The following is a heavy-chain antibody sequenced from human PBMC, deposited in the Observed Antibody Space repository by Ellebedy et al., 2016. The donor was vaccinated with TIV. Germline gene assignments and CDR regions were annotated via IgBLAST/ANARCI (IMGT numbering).Heavy chain of an antibody. CDR3: AKGCSSTSCSGDYYYGMTV. CDR2: INPDTGDT. D-gene: IGHD2-2*01. V-gene: IGHV1-2*02. Sequence: ASVKVSCKASGYTFTGDYMHWVRQASGQGLAWMGWINPDTGDTNYAQKFQGRVTMTRDTSITTAYMELSRLRSDDTAVYYCAKGCSSTSCSGDYYYGMTVWGQGTTFTVSS. CDR1: GYTFTGDY. J-gene: IGHJ6*02.